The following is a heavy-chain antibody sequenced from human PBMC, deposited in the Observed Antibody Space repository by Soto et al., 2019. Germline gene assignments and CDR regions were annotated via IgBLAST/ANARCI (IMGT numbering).Heavy chain of an antibody. CDR1: GFTFSNYG. D-gene: IGHD1-1*01. V-gene: IGHV3-30*18. Sequence: QVQLVESGGGVVQPGRSLRLSCAASGFTFSNYGMHWVRQAPGKGLEWVIVISYDGNVAYYADSVKGRFTISRDNSKNTPYLQMNSLRTEGTAMYYCAKEGPITNWYFDYWGQGTLVTVPS. J-gene: IGHJ4*02. CDR2: ISYDGNVA. CDR3: AKEGPITNWYFDY.